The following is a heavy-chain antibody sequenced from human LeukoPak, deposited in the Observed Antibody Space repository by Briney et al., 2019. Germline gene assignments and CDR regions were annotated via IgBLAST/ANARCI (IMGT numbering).Heavy chain of an antibody. CDR1: GGSISSSSYY. J-gene: IGHJ5*02. Sequence: PSETLSLTCTVSGGSISSSSYYWGWIRQPPGKGLEWIGSIYYSGSTYCNPSLKSRVTISVDTSKNQFSLKLSSVTAADTAVYYCARRRRTTFFFNWFDPWGQGTLVTVSS. CDR2: IYYSGST. CDR3: ARRRRTTFFFNWFDP. D-gene: IGHD2/OR15-2a*01. V-gene: IGHV4-39*01.